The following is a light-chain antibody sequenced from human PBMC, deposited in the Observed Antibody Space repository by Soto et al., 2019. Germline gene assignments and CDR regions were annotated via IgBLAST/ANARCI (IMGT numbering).Light chain of an antibody. J-gene: IGLJ1*01. V-gene: IGLV2-14*03. CDR3: SSYTNSGTRV. Sequence: QSVLTQPASVSGSPGQWITISCTGTSSDVGAYNFVAWYQQHPGKAPKLMIYDVSNRPSGVSSRFSGSKSGNTASLSISGLQADDEADYYCSSYTNSGTRVFGTGTKVTVL. CDR1: SSDVGAYNF. CDR2: DVS.